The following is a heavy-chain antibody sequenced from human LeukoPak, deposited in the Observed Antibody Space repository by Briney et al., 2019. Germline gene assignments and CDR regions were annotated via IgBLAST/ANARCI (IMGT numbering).Heavy chain of an antibody. V-gene: IGHV4-59*11. Sequence: PSETLSLTCSVSGASISSQYWTWIWQPPGKGLEWIGYIYNSGSTNYNPSLKSRVTMSIDTSKNQFSLRLTSVTAADTAVYYCARRRIDSMYNWFDPWGQGTLVIVSS. D-gene: IGHD2-21*01. CDR2: IYNSGST. CDR3: ARRRIDSMYNWFDP. J-gene: IGHJ5*02. CDR1: GASISSQY.